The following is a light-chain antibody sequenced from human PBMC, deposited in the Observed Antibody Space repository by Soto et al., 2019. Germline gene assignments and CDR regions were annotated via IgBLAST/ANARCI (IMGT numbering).Light chain of an antibody. CDR3: QQYNNWPPWT. J-gene: IGKJ1*01. Sequence: EIVMTQSPATLSVSPGERATLSCRASQGVSGSLAWYQHKPGQAPRLLIYGASTRATGIPARFSGSGSGTEFTLTISSLQSEDYAIYYCQQYNNWPPWTFGQGTKVKIK. CDR1: QGVSGS. V-gene: IGKV3-15*01. CDR2: GAS.